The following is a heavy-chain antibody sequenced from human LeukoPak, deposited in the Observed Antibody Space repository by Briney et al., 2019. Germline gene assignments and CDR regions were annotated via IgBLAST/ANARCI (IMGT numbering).Heavy chain of an antibody. CDR1: GFTFSSYE. V-gene: IGHV3-48*03. CDR3: ARDRDSSSLQEYYYGMDV. CDR2: ISSSGSTI. D-gene: IGHD6-6*01. Sequence: PGGSLRLSCAVSGFTFSSYEMNWVRQAPGKGLEWVSYISSSGSTIYYAGSVKGRFTISRDNAKNSLYLQMNSLRAEDTAVYYCARDRDSSSLQEYYYGMDVWGQGTTVTVSS. J-gene: IGHJ6*02.